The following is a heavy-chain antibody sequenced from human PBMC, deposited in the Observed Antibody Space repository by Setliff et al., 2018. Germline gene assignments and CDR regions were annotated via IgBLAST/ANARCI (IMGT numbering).Heavy chain of an antibody. CDR3: ARHVNGSGKYYNWFDP. J-gene: IGHJ5*02. CDR1: GYSISSGYY. D-gene: IGHD3-10*01. Sequence: RLRETLSLTCAVSGYSISSGYYWGWIRQPPGKGLEWIGSIYHSGSTYYNPSLKSRVTISVDTSKNQFSLKLSSVTAADTAVYYCARHVNGSGKYYNWFDPWGQGTLVTVSS. CDR2: IYHSGST. V-gene: IGHV4-38-2*01.